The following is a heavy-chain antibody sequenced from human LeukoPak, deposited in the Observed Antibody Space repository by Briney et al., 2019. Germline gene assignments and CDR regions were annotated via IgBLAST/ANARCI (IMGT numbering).Heavy chain of an antibody. CDR2: IYSGGST. CDR3: ARDRGSGYYGAYFDY. Sequence: GGSLRLSCAASGFTFSSYWMSWVRQAPGKGLEWVSVIYSGGSTYYADSVKGRFTISRDNSKNTLYLQMNSLRAEDTAVYYCARDRGSGYYGAYFDYWGQGTLVTVSS. D-gene: IGHD3-22*01. CDR1: GFTFSSYW. J-gene: IGHJ4*02. V-gene: IGHV3-53*01.